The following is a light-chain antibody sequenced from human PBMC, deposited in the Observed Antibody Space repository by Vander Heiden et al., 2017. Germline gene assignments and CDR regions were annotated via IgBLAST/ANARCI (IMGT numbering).Light chain of an antibody. CDR1: SSEVGGYNY. CDR3: SSYTSSSTGVV. V-gene: IGLV2-14*01. J-gene: IGLJ2*01. CDR2: EVS. Sequence: QSALTQPASVSGSPGQSIPIACTGTSSEVGGYNYVSWYQQHPGKVPKLMIYEVSNRPSGVSNRFSGSKSGNTASLTISGFQAEDEADYYCSSYTSSSTGVVFGGGTKLTVL.